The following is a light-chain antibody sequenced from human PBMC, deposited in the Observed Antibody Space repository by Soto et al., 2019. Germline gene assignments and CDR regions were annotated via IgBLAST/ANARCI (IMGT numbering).Light chain of an antibody. V-gene: IGLV1-36*01. J-gene: IGLJ1*01. CDR1: SSNIGNNA. Sequence: QLVLTQPPSVSEAPRQRVTISCSGSSSNIGNNAVNWYQQLPGKATKLLIYYDDLLPSGVSDRFSGSKSGTSASLAISGLQSEDEDDYYCAAWDDSLNGYVFGTGTKLTVL. CDR2: YDD. CDR3: AAWDDSLNGYV.